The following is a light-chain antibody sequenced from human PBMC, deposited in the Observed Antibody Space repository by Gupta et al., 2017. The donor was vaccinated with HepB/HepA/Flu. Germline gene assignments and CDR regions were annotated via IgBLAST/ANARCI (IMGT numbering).Light chain of an antibody. Sequence: DIVLTQSPESLAVSLGERATINCKSSQTVLYSYDRKNYLAWYQQKPGKPPKVLIYEASIRAAGVPDRFSGSGSGTDFTLTVSTLQAEDVAVYYCQQYYRVPRTFGQGTKVEI. V-gene: IGKV4-1*01. J-gene: IGKJ1*01. CDR1: QTVLYSYDRKNY. CDR3: QQYYRVPRT. CDR2: EAS.